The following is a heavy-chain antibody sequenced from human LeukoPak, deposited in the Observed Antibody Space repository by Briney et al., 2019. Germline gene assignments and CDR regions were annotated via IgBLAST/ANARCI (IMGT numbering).Heavy chain of an antibody. D-gene: IGHD2-15*01. CDR2: IRSKANSYAT. J-gene: IGHJ4*02. V-gene: IGHV3-73*01. CDR1: GFTFSRSA. Sequence: SGGSLRLSCAASGFTFSRSAMHWVRQASGKGLEWVGRIRSKANSYATAYAASVKGRFTISRDDSKNTEYLQMNSLKTEDTAVYYCTRRNCSGGSCYDYWGQGTLVTVSS. CDR3: TRRNCSGGSCYDY.